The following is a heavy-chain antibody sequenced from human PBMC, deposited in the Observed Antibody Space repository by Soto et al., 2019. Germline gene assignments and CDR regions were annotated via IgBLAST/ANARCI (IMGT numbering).Heavy chain of an antibody. CDR3: ARQIYDSDTGPNFQYYFDS. CDR2: IDPSDSQT. Sequence: GESLKISCKGSGYSFTTFWITWVRQKPGKGLEWMGRIDPSDSQTYYSPSFRGHVTISATKSITTVFLQWSSLRASDTAMYYCARQIYDSDTGPNFQYYFDSWGQGTPVTVSS. V-gene: IGHV5-10-1*01. D-gene: IGHD3-22*01. CDR1: GYSFTTFW. J-gene: IGHJ4*02.